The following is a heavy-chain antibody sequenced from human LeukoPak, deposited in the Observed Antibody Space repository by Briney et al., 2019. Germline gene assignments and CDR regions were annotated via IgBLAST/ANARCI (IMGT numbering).Heavy chain of an antibody. CDR2: INQDGTEK. Sequence: PGGSLRLSCAASGFSFTTYWMSWVRQAQGKGLEWVANINQDGTEKYYVDSVKGRFTISRDNAKNSLYLQMNSLRAEDTSVYYCARDSNNYYYYMDVWGKGTTVTVSS. CDR3: ARDSNNYYYYMDV. D-gene: IGHD3-3*02. V-gene: IGHV3-7*01. J-gene: IGHJ6*03. CDR1: GFSFTTYW.